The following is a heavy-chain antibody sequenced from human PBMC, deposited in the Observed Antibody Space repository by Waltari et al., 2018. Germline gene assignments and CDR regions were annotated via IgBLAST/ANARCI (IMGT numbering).Heavy chain of an antibody. V-gene: IGHV5-51*01. J-gene: IGHJ3*02. D-gene: IGHD4-17*01. Sequence: EVQLVQSGAEVKKPGESLKISCKGSGYSFTSYWIGWVRQMPGKGLEWMGIIYPGHSDTRDSPSFQGQVTISADKSISTAYLQWSSLKASDTAMYYCARQDPRGGDYGAFDIWGQGTMVTVSS. CDR2: IYPGHSDT. CDR3: ARQDPRGGDYGAFDI. CDR1: GYSFTSYW.